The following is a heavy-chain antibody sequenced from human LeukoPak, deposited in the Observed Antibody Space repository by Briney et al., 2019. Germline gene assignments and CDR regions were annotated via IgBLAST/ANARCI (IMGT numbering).Heavy chain of an antibody. CDR1: GGSSSGYY. CDR2: INHSGST. J-gene: IGHJ4*02. CDR3: AGYYYDSSGYYTFDY. V-gene: IGHV4-34*01. D-gene: IGHD3-22*01. Sequence: SETLSLTCAVYGGSSSGYYWSWICQPPGKGLEWIGEINHSGSTNYNPSLKSRVTISVDTSKNQFSLKLSSVTAADTAVYYCAGYYYDSSGYYTFDYWGQGTLVTVSS.